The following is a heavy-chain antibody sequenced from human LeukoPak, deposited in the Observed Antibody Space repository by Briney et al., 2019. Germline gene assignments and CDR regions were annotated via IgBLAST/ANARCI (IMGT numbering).Heavy chain of an antibody. D-gene: IGHD2-8*01. J-gene: IGHJ4*02. V-gene: IGHV4-39*01. Sequence: PSETLSLTCTVSGGSISSSSYYWGWIRQPPGKGLEWIGSIYYSGSTYYNPSLKSRVTISVDTSKNQFSQKLSSVTAADTAVYYCASGGPPLGYCTNGVCHDYWGQGTLVTVSS. CDR1: GGSISSSSYY. CDR3: ASGGPPLGYCTNGVCHDY. CDR2: IYYSGST.